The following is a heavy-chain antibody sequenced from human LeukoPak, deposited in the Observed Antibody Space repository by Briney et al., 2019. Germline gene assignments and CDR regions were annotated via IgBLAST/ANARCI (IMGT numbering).Heavy chain of an antibody. D-gene: IGHD3-10*01. CDR3: ARWGSGSPDAFDI. CDR2: INHSGST. J-gene: IGHJ3*02. Sequence: KPSETLSLTCAVYGGSFSGYYWSWIRQPPGKGLEWIGEINHSGSTNYNPSLKSRVTISVDTSKNQFSLKLSSVTAADTAVYYCARWGSGSPDAFDIWGQGTMVTVSS. CDR1: GGSFSGYY. V-gene: IGHV4-34*01.